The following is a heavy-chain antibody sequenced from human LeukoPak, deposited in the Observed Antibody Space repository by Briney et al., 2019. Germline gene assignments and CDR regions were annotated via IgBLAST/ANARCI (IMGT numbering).Heavy chain of an antibody. CDR1: GFTFSSYD. J-gene: IGHJ6*02. V-gene: IGHV3-30*18. CDR2: ISYDGSNK. D-gene: IGHD3-3*01. Sequence: PGGSLRLSCAASGFTFSSYDMHWVRQAPGKGLEWVAVISYDGSNKYYADSVKGRFTISRDNSKNTLYLQMNSLRAEDTAVYYCAKDYDFWSRYGMDVWGQGTTVTVSS. CDR3: AKDYDFWSRYGMDV.